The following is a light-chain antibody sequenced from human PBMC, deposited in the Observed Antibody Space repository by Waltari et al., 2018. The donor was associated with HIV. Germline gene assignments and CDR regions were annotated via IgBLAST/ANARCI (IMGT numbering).Light chain of an antibody. V-gene: IGLV2-23*02. Sequence: HSALTQPASVSGSPGQSITIPCTGTSSAVGSFDLVSWYQQHPGKAPKLMIFEVNRRPSGVSNRFSGSKSGNTASLTISGLQAEDEADYYCCSYAGSSTFVVFGGGTKLTVL. CDR3: CSYAGSSTFVV. CDR1: SSAVGSFDL. J-gene: IGLJ2*01. CDR2: EVN.